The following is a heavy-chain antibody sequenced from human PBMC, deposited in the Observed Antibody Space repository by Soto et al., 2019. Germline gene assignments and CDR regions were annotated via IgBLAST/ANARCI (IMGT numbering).Heavy chain of an antibody. Sequence: ASVKVSCKASGYTFTSYYMHWVRQAPGQGLEWMGIINPSGGSTSYAQKFQGRVTMTRDTSTSTVYMELSSLRSEDTAVYYCAMYWKGYYYGMDVWGQGTTVTVSS. CDR1: GYTFTSYY. V-gene: IGHV1-46*01. D-gene: IGHD2-8*02. CDR2: INPSGGST. CDR3: AMYWKGYYYGMDV. J-gene: IGHJ6*02.